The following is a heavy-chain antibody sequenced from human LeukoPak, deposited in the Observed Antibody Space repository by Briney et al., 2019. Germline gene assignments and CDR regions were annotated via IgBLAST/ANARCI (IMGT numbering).Heavy chain of an antibody. CDR2: IIPIFGTA. Sequence: GSSVKVSCKASGGTFSSYAISWVRQAPGQGLEWMGGIIPIFGTANYAQKFQGRVTITADESTSTAYMELSSLRSEDTAVYYCARTPGEHILTGHFPYWYFDLWGRGTLVTVSS. D-gene: IGHD3-9*01. J-gene: IGHJ2*01. V-gene: IGHV1-69*01. CDR3: ARTPGEHILTGHFPYWYFDL. CDR1: GGTFSSYA.